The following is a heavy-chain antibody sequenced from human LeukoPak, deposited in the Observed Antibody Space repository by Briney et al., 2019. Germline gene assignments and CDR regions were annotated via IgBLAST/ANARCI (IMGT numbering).Heavy chain of an antibody. J-gene: IGHJ4*02. D-gene: IGHD3-22*01. CDR2: VWYDGSNK. V-gene: IGHV3-33*06. Sequence: GWSLRLSCAASGFTFNRYGMHLVRQAPGKGREGVTLVWYDGSNKYYAASVKGRFTVSRENSKPTLYLQMNSLRAEDTAVYYCAKDERGYYDSSGFFGAIAYWGQGSLVSVSS. CDR1: GFTFNRYG. CDR3: AKDERGYYDSSGFFGAIAY.